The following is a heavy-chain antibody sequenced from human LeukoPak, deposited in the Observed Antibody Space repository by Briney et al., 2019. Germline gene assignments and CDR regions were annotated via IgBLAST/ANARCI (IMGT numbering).Heavy chain of an antibody. CDR1: GYTHTELS. D-gene: IGHD4-17*01. CDR2: FDPEDGET. J-gene: IGHJ4*02. Sequence: GSVKVSCKVSGYTHTELSLHWVRQAPGKGLEWMGGFDPEDGETIYAQKFQGRVTMTEDTSTDTAYMELSSLRSEDTAVYYCATDGNDYGDYRPFDYWGQGTLVTVSS. CDR3: ATDGNDYGDYRPFDY. V-gene: IGHV1-24*01.